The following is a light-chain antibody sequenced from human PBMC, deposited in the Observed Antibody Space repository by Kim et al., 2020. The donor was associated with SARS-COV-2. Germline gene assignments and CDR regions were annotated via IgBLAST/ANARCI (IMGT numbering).Light chain of an antibody. J-gene: IGKJ1*01. CDR2: TTA. V-gene: IGKV1-39*01. Sequence: DIQMTQSPSSLSASLGDRVTITCRASQSIGTHLNWFQQKPGKAPNLLIYTTANLQSGVPSRFSGSGSGTDFTLTISSLQPEDFATYYCQQSYSAPWTFGQGTKMDIK. CDR3: QQSYSAPWT. CDR1: QSIGTH.